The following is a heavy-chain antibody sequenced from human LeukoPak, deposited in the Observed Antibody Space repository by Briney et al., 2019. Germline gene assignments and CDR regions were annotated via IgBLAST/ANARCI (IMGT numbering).Heavy chain of an antibody. CDR1: GFTFSDYA. D-gene: IGHD3-9*01. CDR3: ARSTYDILTGYIPFDY. CDR2: ISYDGSNK. V-gene: IGHV3-30-3*01. J-gene: IGHJ4*02. Sequence: AGGSLRLSCAASGFTFSDYAMHWVRQAPAKGLEWVAVISYDGSNKDYADSVKGRFTVSRDNSKNTLYLQMNSLRAEDTAVYCCARSTYDILTGYIPFDYWGQGTLVIVSS.